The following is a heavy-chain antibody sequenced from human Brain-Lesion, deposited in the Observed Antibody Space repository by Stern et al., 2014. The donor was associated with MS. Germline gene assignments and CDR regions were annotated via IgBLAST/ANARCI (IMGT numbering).Heavy chain of an antibody. Sequence: MQLVESGPGLVKPSETLSLTCTVAGGSVSSTSYAWAWIRQPPGKGLEWIGAIYYSGNTYYSPSLKIPLTLSLDPSKNQFSRHLRSVTAADTAVYYCAGEEDIRYCSGGSCTGNWFDPWGQGTLVTVSS. CDR2: IYYSGNT. J-gene: IGHJ5*02. V-gene: IGHV4-39*01. D-gene: IGHD2-15*01. CDR3: AGEEDIRYCSGGSCTGNWFDP. CDR1: GGSVSSTSYA.